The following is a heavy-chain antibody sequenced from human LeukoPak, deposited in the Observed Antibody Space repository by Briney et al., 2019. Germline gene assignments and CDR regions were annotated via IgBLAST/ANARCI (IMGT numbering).Heavy chain of an antibody. CDR2: IHYSGST. V-gene: IGHV4-59*01. CDR3: ARGGDSSGYLNHYYYGMDV. J-gene: IGHJ6*02. CDR1: GGSIRNYY. Sequence: SETLSLTCIVSGGSIRNYYWNWIRQSPGKGQEWIGFIHYSGSTYYRPTLKSRVTMSVDTSKNQFSLKLTSVTAADTAVYYCARGGDSSGYLNHYYYGMDVWGQGTTVTVSS. D-gene: IGHD5-18*01.